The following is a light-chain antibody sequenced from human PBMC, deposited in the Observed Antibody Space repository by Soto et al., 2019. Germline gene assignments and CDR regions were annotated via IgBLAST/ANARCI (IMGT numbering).Light chain of an antibody. CDR1: TSNIGNNY. V-gene: IGLV1-51*02. CDR3: GTWDSSLSAVV. J-gene: IGLJ2*01. CDR2: ENN. Sequence: QSVLTQPPSVSAAPGQKVTISCSGSTSNIGNNYVSWYQQLPGTAPKLLIYENNKRPSGIPDRFSGSKSGTSATLGITGLQTGEEADYYYGTWDSSLSAVVFGGGTKLTVL.